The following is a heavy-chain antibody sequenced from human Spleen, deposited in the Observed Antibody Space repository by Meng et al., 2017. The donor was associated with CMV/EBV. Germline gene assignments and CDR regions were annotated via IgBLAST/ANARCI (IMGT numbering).Heavy chain of an antibody. J-gene: IGHJ4*02. CDR3: VKLFDY. CDR2: INEDGSET. CDR1: GFTFSNAW. Sequence: GESLKISCAASGFTFSNAWMSWVRQAPGKGLEWLANINEDGSETNYVDSVKGRFTISRDNSRNSLYLHMTSLRAEDTALYYCVKLFDYWGQGTLVTVSS. V-gene: IGHV3-7*03.